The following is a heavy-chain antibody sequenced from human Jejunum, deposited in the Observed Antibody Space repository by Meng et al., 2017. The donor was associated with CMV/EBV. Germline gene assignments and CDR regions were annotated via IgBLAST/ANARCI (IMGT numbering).Heavy chain of an antibody. V-gene: IGHV3-23*03. D-gene: IGHD5-18*01. CDR2: SYRRDGGT. CDR3: AKFVGYTYGFDY. CDR1: GFTFSDHA. Sequence: AASGFTFSDHAMIWVRQAPGKGLEWVSVSYRRDGGTYYAASVKGRFIISRDNSKNTFYLQMNSLRGEDTAIYYCAKFVGYTYGFDYWGPGTLVTVSS. J-gene: IGHJ4*02.